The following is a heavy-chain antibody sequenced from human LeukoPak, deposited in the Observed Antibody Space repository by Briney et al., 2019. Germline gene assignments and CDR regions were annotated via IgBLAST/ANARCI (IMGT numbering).Heavy chain of an antibody. CDR3: ARDGIAAVDFDY. CDR1: GFTFSTYW. J-gene: IGHJ4*02. CDR2: VNGDGSST. Sequence: GGSLRLSCAASGFTFSTYWMHWVRQAPGKGLVWVSRVNGDGSSTNYADSVKGRFTISGDNAKNTLYLQMNSLRAEDTAVYYCARDGIAAVDFDYWGQGILVTVSS. V-gene: IGHV3-74*01. D-gene: IGHD6-13*01.